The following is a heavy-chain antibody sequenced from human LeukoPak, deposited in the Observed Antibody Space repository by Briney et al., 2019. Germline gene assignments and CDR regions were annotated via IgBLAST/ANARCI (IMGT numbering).Heavy chain of an antibody. D-gene: IGHD1-26*01. J-gene: IGHJ3*02. CDR2: VFNSGTT. CDR3: ARRFRVGDIHVDAFDM. CDR1: GGSISSHH. Sequence: SETLSLTCTVSGGSISSHHWSWIRQPPGRGLEWIGYVFNSGTTDQNPSLKGRVTISLDTSKNHVSLRLTSVTAADTAVYYCARRFRVGDIHVDAFDMWGQGTMVTVSS. V-gene: IGHV4-59*11.